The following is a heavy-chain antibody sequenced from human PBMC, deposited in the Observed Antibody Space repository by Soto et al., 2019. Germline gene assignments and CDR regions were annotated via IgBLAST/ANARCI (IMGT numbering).Heavy chain of an antibody. CDR1: GDSISSGGFS. D-gene: IGHD2-2*01. J-gene: IGHJ4*02. Sequence: PSETLSLTCAVSGDSISSGGFSWSWIRQPPGKGLEWIGYIYHSGTSFYNPSLKSRVTTSVDGSKNQFSLKVNSVTAADTAVYYCARGRLVPAVNFDYWGLGTLVTVSS. V-gene: IGHV4-30-2*01. CDR2: IYHSGTS. CDR3: ARGRLVPAVNFDY.